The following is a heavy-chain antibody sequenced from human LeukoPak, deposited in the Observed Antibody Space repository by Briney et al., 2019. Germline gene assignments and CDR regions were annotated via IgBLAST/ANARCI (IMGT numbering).Heavy chain of an antibody. CDR1: GFTFSSYW. D-gene: IGHD1-26*01. V-gene: IGHV3-74*03. CDR3: ARGGGIYGLWDY. Sequence: GGSLRLSCAASGFTFSSYWMHWVRQAPGKGLVWVSRIYSDGSSYTADSVKGRFTISRDNAKDTLYLQMNSLRVEDTAVYYCARGGGIYGLWDYWDQGTLVTVSS. CDR2: IYSDGSSY. J-gene: IGHJ4*02.